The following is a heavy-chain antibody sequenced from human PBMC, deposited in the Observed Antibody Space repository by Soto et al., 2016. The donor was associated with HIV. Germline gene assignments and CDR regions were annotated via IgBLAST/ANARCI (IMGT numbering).Heavy chain of an antibody. J-gene: IGHJ3*01. D-gene: IGHD3-10*01. V-gene: IGHV3-15*01. Sequence: EARLVESGGGLVKPGGSLRLSCAASELSFKNVWMNWVRQAPGKGLEWIGRVKSRTDGGSTDYAAPVKGRFTISRDDSKNTLYLQMNTLGAEDTAVYYCATERLLWFGLGAFDVWGQGTVVTVSS. CDR2: VKSRTDGGST. CDR3: ATERLLWFGLGAFDV. CDR1: ELSFKNVW.